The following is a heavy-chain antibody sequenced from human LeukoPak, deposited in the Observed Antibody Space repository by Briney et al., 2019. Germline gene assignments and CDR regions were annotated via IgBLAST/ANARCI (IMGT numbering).Heavy chain of an antibody. CDR2: ISGSGGGT. D-gene: IGHD1-26*01. CDR3: AKALSGNLDDFDY. V-gene: IGHV3-23*01. Sequence: GGSLRLSCAASGFTFSSYAMSWVRQAPGKGLEWVPAISGSGGGTYYADSVKGRFTISRDNSKNTLYLQMNSLRAEDTAVYYCAKALSGNLDDFDYWGQGTLVTVSS. J-gene: IGHJ4*02. CDR1: GFTFSSYA.